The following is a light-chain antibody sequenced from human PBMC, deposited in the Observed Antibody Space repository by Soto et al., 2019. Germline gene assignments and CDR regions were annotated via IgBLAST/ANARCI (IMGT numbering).Light chain of an antibody. CDR1: SSNIGAGYD. Sequence: QLVLTQPPSVSGAPGQRVTISCTGSSSNIGAGYDVHWYQQLPGAAPKLLISNSNSRPSGVPDRFSGSKSGTSASLAITGLQAEDEADYYCQSYDNSLRGVVFGGGTKLTVL. CDR3: QSYDNSLRGVV. J-gene: IGLJ3*02. V-gene: IGLV1-40*01. CDR2: NSN.